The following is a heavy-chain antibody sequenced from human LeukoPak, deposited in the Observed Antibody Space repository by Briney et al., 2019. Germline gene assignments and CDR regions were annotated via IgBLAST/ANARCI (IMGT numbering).Heavy chain of an antibody. CDR1: GGSISSGGSY. CDR2: MYHRGTT. J-gene: IGHJ6*02. D-gene: IGHD2-21*02. V-gene: IGHV4-31*03. Sequence: PSQTLSLTCIVSGGSISSGGSYWTWVRQHPGKGLEWIGFMYHRGTTSYNPSLKSRITISVDTSKNQFSLKLSSVTAADSAVYYCARITCGGDCNYYYYHGLDVWGQGTTVTVS. CDR3: ARITCGGDCNYYYYHGLDV.